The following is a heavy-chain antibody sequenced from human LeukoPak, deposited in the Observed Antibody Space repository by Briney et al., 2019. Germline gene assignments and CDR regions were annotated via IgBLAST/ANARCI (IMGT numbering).Heavy chain of an antibody. V-gene: IGHV3-21*01. Sequence: GFLRLSRAASGFTFSSYSMNWVRQAPGKGLEWVSSISSSSSYIYYADSVKGRFTISRDNAKNSLYLQMNSLRAEDTAVYYCARDRAAAGYPFDYWGQGTLVTVSS. CDR1: GFTFSSYS. D-gene: IGHD6-13*01. CDR3: ARDRAAAGYPFDY. CDR2: ISSSSSYI. J-gene: IGHJ4*02.